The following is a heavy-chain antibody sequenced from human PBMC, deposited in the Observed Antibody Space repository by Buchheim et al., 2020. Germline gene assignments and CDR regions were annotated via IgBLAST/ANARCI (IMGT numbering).Heavy chain of an antibody. D-gene: IGHD3-22*01. J-gene: IGHJ4*02. CDR3: ARGHYFDSSGYWGFDY. CDR1: EFTFSDYS. Sequence: EVQLVESGGDLVQPGGSLRLSCTASEFTFSDYSMNWVRQAPGKGLEWVSYISSSTHKIYYADSVKGRFTISRDNAKNSLYSQMNSLRDEDTAVYYCARGHYFDSSGYWGFDYWGQGTL. CDR2: ISSSTHKI. V-gene: IGHV3-48*02.